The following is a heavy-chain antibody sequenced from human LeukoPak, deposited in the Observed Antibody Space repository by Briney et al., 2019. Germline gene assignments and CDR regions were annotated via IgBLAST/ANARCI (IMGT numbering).Heavy chain of an antibody. V-gene: IGHV1-2*02. CDR3: ARVYHYDILTGYYTPLDY. Sequence: GASVKVSCKTSGYTFTGYYIHWVRQAPGQGLEWMGWINPKSGGTNYAQKFQGRVTMTRDTSISTAFMELSSLRSDDTAVYYCARVYHYDILTGYYTPLDYWGQGTLVTVSS. CDR1: GYTFTGYY. J-gene: IGHJ4*02. D-gene: IGHD3-9*01. CDR2: INPKSGGT.